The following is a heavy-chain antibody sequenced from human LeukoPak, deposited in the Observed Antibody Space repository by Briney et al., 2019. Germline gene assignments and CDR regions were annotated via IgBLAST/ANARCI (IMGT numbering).Heavy chain of an antibody. J-gene: IGHJ1*01. CDR2: IIPHTGCT. V-gene: IGHV1-2*02. CDR1: GYTFTDSY. D-gene: IGHD6-19*01. CDR3: ATPPNAVAASGTIKY. Sequence: ASVKVSCKTSGYTFTDSYMHWVGQAPGNGVEWLGWIIPHTGCTPYSHPSHRSVTKTRDTSISTPYIELSSLRSDDTAVYFYATPPNAVAASGTIKYWGQGTLVIVSS.